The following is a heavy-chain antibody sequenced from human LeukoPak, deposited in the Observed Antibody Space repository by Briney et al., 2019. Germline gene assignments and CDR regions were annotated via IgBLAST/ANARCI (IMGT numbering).Heavy chain of an antibody. Sequence: SETLSLTCAVYGGSFSGYYWSWIRQPPGKGLEWIGEINHSGSTNYNPSLKSRVTISVDTSKNQFSLKLSSVTAADTAVYYCARAHPYCSGGSCFPYYYYYYYMDVWGKGTTVTVSS. D-gene: IGHD2-15*01. CDR2: INHSGST. V-gene: IGHV4-34*01. CDR3: ARAHPYCSGGSCFPYYYYYYYMDV. CDR1: GGSFSGYY. J-gene: IGHJ6*03.